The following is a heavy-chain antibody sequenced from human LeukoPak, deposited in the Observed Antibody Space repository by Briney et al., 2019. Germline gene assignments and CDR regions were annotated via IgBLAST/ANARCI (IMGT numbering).Heavy chain of an antibody. CDR2: IYTSGST. Sequence: PSETLSLTCTVSGGSISSYCWSWIRQPAGKGLEWIGRIYTSGSTNYNPSLKSRVTMSVDTSKNQFSLKLSSVTAADTAVYYCARGEGVATTHLYYYYYMDVWGKGTTVTVSS. J-gene: IGHJ6*03. V-gene: IGHV4-4*07. CDR1: GGSISSYC. D-gene: IGHD5-12*01. CDR3: ARGEGVATTHLYYYYYMDV.